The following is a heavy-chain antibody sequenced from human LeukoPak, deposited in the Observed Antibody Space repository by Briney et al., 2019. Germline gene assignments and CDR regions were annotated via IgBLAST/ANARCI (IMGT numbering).Heavy chain of an antibody. CDR2: INHSGST. D-gene: IGHD3-22*01. Sequence: SETLSLTCAVYGGSFSGYYWSWIRQPPGKGLEWIGEINHSGSTYYNPSLKSRVTISVDRSKNQFSLKLSSVTAADTAVYYCAARGAYDSSGYLAYWGQGTLVTVSS. V-gene: IGHV4-34*01. CDR1: GGSFSGYY. J-gene: IGHJ4*02. CDR3: AARGAYDSSGYLAY.